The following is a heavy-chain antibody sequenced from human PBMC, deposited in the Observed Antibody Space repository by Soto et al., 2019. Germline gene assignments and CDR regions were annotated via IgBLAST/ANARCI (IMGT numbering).Heavy chain of an antibody. V-gene: IGHV3-23*01. Sequence: GGSLRLSCAASGFTFSSYAMTWVRQAPGKGLEWVSAISGGATTYYADSVTGRFTVSRDNSKSTLYLQMNSLRAEDTAAYYCAKWHTYNYERRAYSAFHWWGQGTQVSLSS. J-gene: IGHJ4*02. CDR2: ISGGATT. CDR3: AKWHTYNYERRAYSAFHW. D-gene: IGHD3-22*01. CDR1: GFTFSSYA.